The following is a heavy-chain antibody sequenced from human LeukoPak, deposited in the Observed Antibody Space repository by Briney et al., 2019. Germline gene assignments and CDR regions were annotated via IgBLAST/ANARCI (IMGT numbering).Heavy chain of an antibody. CDR1: GFTFNTAY. Sequence: GGSLRLSCAASGFTFNTAYMSWLRQTPGKGLEWVGRLKSRSQGGTADYAAPVKGRFTISRDDSKNTLYLQMNSLKIEDTGVYYCAPDRNWFDPWGQGTLVTVSS. V-gene: IGHV3-15*01. CDR3: APDRNWFDP. CDR2: LKSRSQGGTA. J-gene: IGHJ5*02.